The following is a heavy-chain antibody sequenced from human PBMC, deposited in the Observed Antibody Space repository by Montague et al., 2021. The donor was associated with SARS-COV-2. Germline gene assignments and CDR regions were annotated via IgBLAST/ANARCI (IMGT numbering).Heavy chain of an antibody. Sequence: SETLSLTCAVYGGSFSGYYWSWIRQPPGKGLEWIGEINHSGSTKYNPSLKSRVTIPVDTSKNQFSLKLSSVTAADTAVYYCARGTKGVFTYGYDSSGYASDYWGQGTLVTVSS. V-gene: IGHV4-34*01. CDR3: ARGTKGVFTYGYDSSGYASDY. CDR1: GGSFSGYY. CDR2: INHSGST. J-gene: IGHJ4*02. D-gene: IGHD3-22*01.